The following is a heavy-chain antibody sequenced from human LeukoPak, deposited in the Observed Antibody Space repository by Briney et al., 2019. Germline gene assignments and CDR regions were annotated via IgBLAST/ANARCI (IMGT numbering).Heavy chain of an antibody. D-gene: IGHD3-22*01. J-gene: IGHJ3*02. CDR2: IYTSGST. Sequence: PSETLSLTCTVSGGSISGYYWSWIRQPAGKGLEWIGRIYTSGSTNYNPSLKSRVTMSVDTSKNQFSLKLSSVTAADTAVYYCARDGYYDSSGYYPDDAFDIWGQGTMVTVSS. CDR3: ARDGYYDSSGYYPDDAFDI. CDR1: GGSISGYY. V-gene: IGHV4-4*07.